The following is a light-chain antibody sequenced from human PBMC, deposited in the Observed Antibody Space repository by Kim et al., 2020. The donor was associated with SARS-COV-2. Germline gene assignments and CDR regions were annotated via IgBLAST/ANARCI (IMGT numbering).Light chain of an antibody. CDR3: QVWDSSSDRLYV. Sequence: TQPPSVSVAPGKTARITCGGNNIGSKSVHWYQQKPGQAPVLVIYYDSDRPSGIPERFSGSNSGNTATLTISRVEAGDEADYYCQVWDSSSDRLYVFGTGTKVTVL. V-gene: IGLV3-21*04. J-gene: IGLJ1*01. CDR2: YDS. CDR1: NIGSKS.